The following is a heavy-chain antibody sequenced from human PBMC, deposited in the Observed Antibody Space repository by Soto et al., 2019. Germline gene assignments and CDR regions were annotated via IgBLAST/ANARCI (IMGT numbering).Heavy chain of an antibody. D-gene: IGHD3-10*01. CDR1: GGSISSDGNY. CDR3: ARAPMVRGIIYYYGMDV. V-gene: IGHV4-31*03. CDR2: IYYSGST. Sequence: QVQLQESGPGLVKSSQTLSLTCTVSGGSISSDGNYWRWIRQHPGKGLEWIGYIYYSGSTYYNPSLKSRVTISVDTSKNQFSLKLNSVTAAYTAVYYCARAPMVRGIIYYYGMDVCGQGTTVTVSS. J-gene: IGHJ6*02.